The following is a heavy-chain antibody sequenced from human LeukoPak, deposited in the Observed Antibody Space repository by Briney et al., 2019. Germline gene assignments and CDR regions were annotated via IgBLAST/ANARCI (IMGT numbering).Heavy chain of an antibody. Sequence: SETLSLTCTASGGSISSYYWSWIRQPPGKGLEWIGYIYYSGSTNYNPSLKSRVTISVDTSKNQFSLKLSSVTAADTAVYYCARGGSGSPQVDYYGMDVWGQGTTVTVSS. D-gene: IGHD3-10*01. CDR1: GGSISSYY. CDR2: IYYSGST. CDR3: ARGGSGSPQVDYYGMDV. J-gene: IGHJ6*02. V-gene: IGHV4-59*01.